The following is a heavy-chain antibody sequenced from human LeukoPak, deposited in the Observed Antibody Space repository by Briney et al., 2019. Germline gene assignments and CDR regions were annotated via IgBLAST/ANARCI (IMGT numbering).Heavy chain of an antibody. CDR3: AKDKDSSWYNWFDP. V-gene: IGHV3-30*02. J-gene: IGHJ5*02. D-gene: IGHD6-13*01. Sequence: GGSLRLSCAASGFTFSSYGMHWVRQAPGKGLEWVAFIRYDGSNKYYADSVKGRFTISRDNSKNTLYLQMNSLRAEDTAVYYCAKDKDSSWYNWFDPWGQGTLVTVSS. CDR2: IRYDGSNK. CDR1: GFTFSSYG.